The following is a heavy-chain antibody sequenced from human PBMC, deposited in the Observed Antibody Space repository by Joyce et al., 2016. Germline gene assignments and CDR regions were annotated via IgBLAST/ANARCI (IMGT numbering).Heavy chain of an antibody. CDR2: ISSESTYI. Sequence: EVPLVESGGGLVKAAGSLRISWAASGFTFSTSSMSGFHRAPGRGLQWVSAISSESTYIFYADSVKGRFTVSRDNAKNSLYLQMNSLRAEDTAVFFCARGGIVYDYSMDLWGQGTTVTVSS. V-gene: IGHV3-21*02. J-gene: IGHJ6*02. CDR3: ARGGIVYDYSMDL. D-gene: IGHD3-22*01. CDR1: GFTFSTSS.